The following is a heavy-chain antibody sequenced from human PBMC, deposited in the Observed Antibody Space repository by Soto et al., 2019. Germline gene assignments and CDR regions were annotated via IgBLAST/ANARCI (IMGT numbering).Heavy chain of an antibody. CDR2: MNPNSGNT. J-gene: IGHJ4*02. CDR3: ARGGVFFFAAPTNPFDY. Sequence: QVQLVQSGAEVKKPGASVKVSCKASGYTFTSYDISWVRQATGQGLEWMGWMNPNSGNTGYAQKFQGRVTMTRNTSISTAYMELSSLRSEDTVVYYCARGGVFFFAAPTNPFDYWGQGTLVTVSS. D-gene: IGHD3-10*01. CDR1: GYTFTSYD. V-gene: IGHV1-8*01.